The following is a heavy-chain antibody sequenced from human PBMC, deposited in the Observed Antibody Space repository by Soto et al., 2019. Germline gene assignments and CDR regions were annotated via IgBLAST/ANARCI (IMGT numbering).Heavy chain of an antibody. CDR2: ISGSGGST. D-gene: IGHD6-13*01. CDR1: GFTFSSYA. Sequence: PGGSLRLSCAASGFTFSSYALSWVRPPPGKGLEWVSAISGSGGSTYYADSVKGRFTISRDNSKNTLYLQVNSLRADDTAVHYCAAGYSSSLVPQHWGQGTTVTVSS. V-gene: IGHV3-23*01. CDR3: AAGYSSSLVPQH. J-gene: IGHJ6*02.